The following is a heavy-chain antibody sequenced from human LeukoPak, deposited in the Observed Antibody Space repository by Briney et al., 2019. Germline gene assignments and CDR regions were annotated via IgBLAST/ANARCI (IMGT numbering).Heavy chain of an antibody. CDR1: GFTFSSYA. J-gene: IGHJ6*02. V-gene: IGHV3-64*01. CDR2: ISSNGGST. Sequence: AGGSLRLSCAASGFTFSSYAMHWVRQAPGKGLEYVSAISSNGGSTYYANSVKGRFTISRDNSKNTLYLQMSSLRAEDTAVYYCARSHHIGWFGELVNNYYYYGMDVWGQGTTVTVSS. CDR3: ARSHHIGWFGELVNNYYYYGMDV. D-gene: IGHD3-10*01.